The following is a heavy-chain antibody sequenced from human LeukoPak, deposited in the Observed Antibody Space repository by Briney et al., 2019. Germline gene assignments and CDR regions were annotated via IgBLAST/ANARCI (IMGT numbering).Heavy chain of an antibody. CDR3: AIEGSDSDAFDI. J-gene: IGHJ3*02. CDR2: IWYDGSNK. Sequence: GRSLRLSYAATGFTFSSYGMHWVRQAPGKGLERVAVIWYDGSNKYYADSVKGRFTISRDNSKNTLYLQMNSLRAEDTAVYYCAIEGSDSDAFDIWGQGTMVTVSS. D-gene: IGHD6-6*01. CDR1: GFTFSSYG. V-gene: IGHV3-33*01.